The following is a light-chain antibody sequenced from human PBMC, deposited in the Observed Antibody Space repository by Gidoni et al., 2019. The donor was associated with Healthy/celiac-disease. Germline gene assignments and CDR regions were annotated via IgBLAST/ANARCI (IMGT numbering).Light chain of an antibody. Sequence: DIVMTKSTLSLPVTPGEPASISCRSSQSLLHSNGYNYLDWYLQKPGQSPQLLIYLGSNRASGVPDRFSGSGSGTDFTLTISRVEAEDVGVYYCMQALQTPLFTFGPGTKVDIK. CDR3: MQALQTPLFT. V-gene: IGKV2-28*01. CDR2: LGS. CDR1: QSLLHSNGYNY. J-gene: IGKJ3*01.